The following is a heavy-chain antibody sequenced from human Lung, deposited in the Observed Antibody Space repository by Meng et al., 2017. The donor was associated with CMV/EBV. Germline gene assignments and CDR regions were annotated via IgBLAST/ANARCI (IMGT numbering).Heavy chain of an antibody. Sequence: GESXKISXAASGFIFSDYWMHWVRQAPGKGLVWVSRINGDGNSIRDADSVKGRFTISRDNAKNTLYLEMNSLRAEDTAVYYCARGGRDTSASRSFDSWGQGTXVTVSS. CDR1: GFIFSDYW. CDR2: INGDGNSI. D-gene: IGHD6-6*01. CDR3: ARGGRDTSASRSFDS. V-gene: IGHV3-74*01. J-gene: IGHJ5*01.